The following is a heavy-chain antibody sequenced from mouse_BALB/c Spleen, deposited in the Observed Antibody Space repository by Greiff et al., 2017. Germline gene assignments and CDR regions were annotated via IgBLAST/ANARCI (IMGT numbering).Heavy chain of an antibody. J-gene: IGHJ4*01. Sequence: EVMLVESGGGLVQPGGSLKLSCAASGFTFSSYTMSWVRQTPEKRLEWVAYISNGGGSTYYPDTVKGRFTISSDNAKNTLYLQMSSLKSEDTAMYYCESHRAYYRSDGRAMDYWGQGTSVTVSA. CDR1: GFTFSSYT. V-gene: IGHV5-12-2*01. CDR3: ESHRAYYRSDGRAMDY. CDR2: ISNGGGST. D-gene: IGHD2-14*01.